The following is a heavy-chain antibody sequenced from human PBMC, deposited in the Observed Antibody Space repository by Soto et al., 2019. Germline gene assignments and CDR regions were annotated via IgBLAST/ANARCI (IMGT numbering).Heavy chain of an antibody. J-gene: IGHJ4*02. Sequence: QVQLQQWGAGLLKPSETLSLTCAVYGGSFSGYYWSWIRQPPGKGPEWIGEINHSGSTNYNPSLKSRVTISVDTSKNQFSLKLSSVTAADTAVYYCARKSIAAAGKAPFDYWGQGTLVTVSS. CDR2: INHSGST. D-gene: IGHD6-13*01. V-gene: IGHV4-34*01. CDR1: GGSFSGYY. CDR3: ARKSIAAAGKAPFDY.